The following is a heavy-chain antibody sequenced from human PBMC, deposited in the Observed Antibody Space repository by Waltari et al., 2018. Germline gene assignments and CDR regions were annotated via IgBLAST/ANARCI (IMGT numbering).Heavy chain of an antibody. CDR1: GCSISSSSYY. D-gene: IGHD5-18*01. Sequence: QLQLQESGPGLVKPSETLSLTCTVSGCSISSSSYYWGWIRQPPGKGLEWIGSIYYSGSTYYNPSLKSRVTISVDTSKNQFSLKLSSVTAADTAVYYCASCSYGRYGMDVWGQGTTVTVSS. J-gene: IGHJ6*02. CDR2: IYYSGST. V-gene: IGHV4-39*01. CDR3: ASCSYGRYGMDV.